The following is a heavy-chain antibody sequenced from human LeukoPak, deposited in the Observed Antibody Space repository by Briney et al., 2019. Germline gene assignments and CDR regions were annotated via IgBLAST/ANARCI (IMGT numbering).Heavy chain of an antibody. D-gene: IGHD6-19*01. J-gene: IGHJ4*02. CDR3: AKDHRWLVDY. CDR2: ISSAGTII. V-gene: IGHV3-30-3*01. Sequence: GRSLRLSCAASGYTFGTYSMHWVRQAPGKGLEWVAIISSAGTIINYADSVRGRFSISRDNSRNTLYLQMDSLRTEDTAVYYCAKDHRWLVDYWGQGTLVTVSS. CDR1: GYTFGTYS.